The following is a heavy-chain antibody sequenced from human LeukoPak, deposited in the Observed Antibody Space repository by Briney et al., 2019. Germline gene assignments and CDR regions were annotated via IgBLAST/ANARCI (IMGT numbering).Heavy chain of an antibody. CDR2: IYYSGST. Sequence: SETLSLTCTVSGGSISSGGYYWSWIRQHPGKGLEWIGYIYYSGSTYYNPSLKSRVTISVDTSKNQFSLKLSSVTAADTAVYYCARVGQQLVLTGGFDYWGQGTLVTVSS. CDR1: GGSISSGGYY. V-gene: IGHV4-31*03. CDR3: ARVGQQLVLTGGFDY. D-gene: IGHD6-13*01. J-gene: IGHJ4*02.